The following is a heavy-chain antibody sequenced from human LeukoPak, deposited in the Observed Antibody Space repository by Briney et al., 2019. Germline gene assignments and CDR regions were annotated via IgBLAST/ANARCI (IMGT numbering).Heavy chain of an antibody. CDR2: IYYSGST. J-gene: IGHJ4*02. CDR1: GGSISSYY. D-gene: IGHD3-3*01. V-gene: IGHV4-59*01. Sequence: SETLSLTCTVSGGSISSYYWSWIRQPPGKGLEWIGYIYYSGSTSYNPSLKSRVTISVDTSKNQFSLKLSSVTAADTAVYYCARVRDFWSGYDYWGQGALVTVSS. CDR3: ARVRDFWSGYDY.